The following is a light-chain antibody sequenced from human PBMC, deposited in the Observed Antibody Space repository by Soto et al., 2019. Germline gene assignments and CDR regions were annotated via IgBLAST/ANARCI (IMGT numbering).Light chain of an antibody. Sequence: QSALTQPASVSGSPGQSITISCTGTSSDVGAYIFVSWYQQHPGKAPKLMIYDIINRPSGISSRFSGSKSGNTASLTISGLQAEDEADYYCVSFTTIKSYVFGTGTKLTVL. V-gene: IGLV2-14*03. CDR2: DII. CDR1: SSDVGAYIF. J-gene: IGLJ1*01. CDR3: VSFTTIKSYV.